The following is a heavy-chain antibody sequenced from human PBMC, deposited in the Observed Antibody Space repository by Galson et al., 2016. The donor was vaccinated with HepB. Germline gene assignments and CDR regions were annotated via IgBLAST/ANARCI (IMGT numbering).Heavy chain of an antibody. D-gene: IGHD6-13*01. Sequence: SVKVSCKASGYTFSTYGMSWVRQAPGQGLEWMGGIIPIFGTTNYAQEFQGRVTITADKSTNTAYMELSSLRSEDTAVYYCARGRYSSSWYGDNYYYYGMDVWGQGTTVTVSS. V-gene: IGHV1-69*06. CDR1: GYTFSTYG. CDR3: ARGRYSSSWYGDNYYYYGMDV. CDR2: IIPIFGTT. J-gene: IGHJ6*02.